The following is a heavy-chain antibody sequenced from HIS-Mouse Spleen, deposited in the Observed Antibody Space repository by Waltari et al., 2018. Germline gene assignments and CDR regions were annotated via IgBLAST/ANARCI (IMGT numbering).Heavy chain of an antibody. V-gene: IGHV3-9*01. CDR3: AKDRSSSWYYFDY. Sequence: EVQLVESGGGLVQPGRSLRLSCAASGFTFDDYAMHWVRQAPGKGLEWVSGISWNSGRIGYADSVKGRFTISRDNAKNSLYLQMNSLRAEDTALYYCAKDRSSSWYYFDYWGQGTLVTVSS. J-gene: IGHJ4*02. CDR1: GFTFDDYA. D-gene: IGHD6-13*01. CDR2: ISWNSGRI.